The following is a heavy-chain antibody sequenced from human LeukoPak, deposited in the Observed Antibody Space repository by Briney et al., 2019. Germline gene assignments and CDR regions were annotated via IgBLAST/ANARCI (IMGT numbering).Heavy chain of an antibody. CDR3: ARGGYSYGYLYYFDY. V-gene: IGHV4-59*01. Sequence: SETLSLTCTVSGGSISSYYWSWIRQPPGKGLEWIGYIYYSGSTNYNPSLKSRVTISVDTSKNQFSLKLSSVTAADTAVYYCARGGYSYGYLYYFDYWGQGTLLTVSS. CDR1: GGSISSYY. D-gene: IGHD5-18*01. CDR2: IYYSGST. J-gene: IGHJ4*02.